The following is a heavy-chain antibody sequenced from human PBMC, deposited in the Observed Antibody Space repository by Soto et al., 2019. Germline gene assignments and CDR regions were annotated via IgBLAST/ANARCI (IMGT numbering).Heavy chain of an antibody. J-gene: IGHJ4*02. D-gene: IGHD3-16*01. Sequence: SETLSLTCAVYDGSFRGYYWSWIRQPPGKGLEWIGEINNSGSTNYNPSLKSRVTISVDTSKNQFSLKLSSVTAADTAVYCCVEFGGVTDYLDYRGQGTLVTVSS. V-gene: IGHV4-34*01. CDR1: DGSFRGYY. CDR3: VEFGGVTDYLDY. CDR2: INNSGST.